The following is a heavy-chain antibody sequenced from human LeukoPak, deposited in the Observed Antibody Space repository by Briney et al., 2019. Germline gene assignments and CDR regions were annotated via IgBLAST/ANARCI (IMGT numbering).Heavy chain of an antibody. V-gene: IGHV4-4*07. CDR2: IYTSGST. D-gene: IGHD3-10*01. CDR1: GGSLSSYY. CDR3: AREVALWSRALVGMDV. Sequence: PSESLSLTCTVSGGSLSSYYWSWIRQPAGKGLEWIGRIYTSGSTNYNPSLKSRVTMSVDTSKNQFSLKLSSVTAADTAVYYCAREVALWSRALVGMDVWGQGTTVTVSS. J-gene: IGHJ6*02.